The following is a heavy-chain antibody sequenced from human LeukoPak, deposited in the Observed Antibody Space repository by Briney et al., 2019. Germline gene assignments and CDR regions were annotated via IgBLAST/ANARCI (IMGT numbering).Heavy chain of an antibody. CDR2: IYYSGST. D-gene: IGHD6-19*01. J-gene: IGHJ5*02. CDR1: GGSISSYH. CDR3: AREGGLDSSRWYNWFDP. V-gene: IGHV4-59*01. Sequence: PSETLSLTCTVSGGSISSYHWSWIRQLPGEGLEWIGYIYYSGSTNYNPSLKSRVTISVDTSKNQFSLKLSSVTAADTAVYYCAREGGLDSSRWYNWFDPWGQGTLVTVSS.